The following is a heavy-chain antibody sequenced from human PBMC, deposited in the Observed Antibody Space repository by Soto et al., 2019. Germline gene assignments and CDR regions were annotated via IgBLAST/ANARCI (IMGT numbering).Heavy chain of an antibody. V-gene: IGHV1-69*06. CDR1: GGTFSSYA. CDR2: IIPIFGTA. J-gene: IGHJ4*02. CDR3: AREGEVVAATLRRLYFDY. D-gene: IGHD2-15*01. Sequence: ASVKVSCKASGGTFSSYAISWVRQAPGQGLEWMGGIIPIFGTANYAQKFQGRVTITADKSTSTAYMELSSLRSEDTAVYYCAREGEVVAATLRRLYFDYWGQGTLVTVSS.